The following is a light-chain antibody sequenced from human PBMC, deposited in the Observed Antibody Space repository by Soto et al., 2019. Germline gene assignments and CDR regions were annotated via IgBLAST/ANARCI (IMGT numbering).Light chain of an antibody. V-gene: IGLV1-44*01. J-gene: IGLJ3*02. CDR2: SNN. CDR3: AAWDDSLNGWV. CDR1: SSNIGSNT. Sequence: QSVLTQPPSASGTPGQRVTISCSGSSSNIGSNTVNWYQQLPGTAPKLLIYSNNQRPSGVPDRFSGSKSGTSASLAISGLQSEDEADYYCAAWDDSLNGWVLGGGTKLTV.